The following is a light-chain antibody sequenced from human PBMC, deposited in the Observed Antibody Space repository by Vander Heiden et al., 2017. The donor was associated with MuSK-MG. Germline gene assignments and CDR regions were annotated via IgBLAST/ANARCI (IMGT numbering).Light chain of an antibody. CDR3: QQYYRTART. CDR2: WAS. Sequence: DIVMTQSPDSLAVSLGERATINCKSSQNILYSSNDKNYLAWYQQKPGQPPKLLIYWASTRESGVPDRFSGSGSGTDFTLTISILQAEDVAVYYCQQYYRTARTFGHGTKVEIK. V-gene: IGKV4-1*01. J-gene: IGKJ1*01. CDR1: QNILYSSNDKNY.